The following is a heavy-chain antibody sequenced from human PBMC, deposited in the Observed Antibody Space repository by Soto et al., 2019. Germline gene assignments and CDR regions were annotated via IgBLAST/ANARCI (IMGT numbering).Heavy chain of an antibody. V-gene: IGHV4-59*08. CDR2: IYYSGST. Sequence: SETLSLTCTVSGGSISSYYWSWIRQPPGKGLEWIGYIYYSGSTNYNPSLKSRFTISVDTSKNQFSLKLSSVTAADTAVYYCARLRDGYSSSWYDYWGQGTLVTVSS. CDR1: GGSISSYY. D-gene: IGHD6-13*01. J-gene: IGHJ4*02. CDR3: ARLRDGYSSSWYDY.